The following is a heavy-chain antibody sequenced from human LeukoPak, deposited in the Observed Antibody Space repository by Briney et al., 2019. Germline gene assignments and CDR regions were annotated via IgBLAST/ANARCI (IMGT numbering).Heavy chain of an antibody. J-gene: IGHJ3*01. CDR1: GFTSSDYW. V-gene: IGHV3-7*01. CDR3: ARDVAYSAVDL. CDR2: MSGDGTKT. D-gene: IGHD6-13*01. Sequence: GGSLRLSCAASGFTSSDYWMHWVRQAPGKGLEWLAIMSGDGTKTRYADSVRGRFTISRDNADNSLYLQMNSLRVEDTAIYYCARDVAYSAVDLWGQGTTVTVSS.